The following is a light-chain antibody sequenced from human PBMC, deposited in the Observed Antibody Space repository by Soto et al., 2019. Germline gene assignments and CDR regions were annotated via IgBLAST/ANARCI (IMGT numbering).Light chain of an antibody. CDR1: SSDVGGYSY. Sequence: QSALTQPRSVSGSPGQSVTISCTRTSSDVGGYSYVSWFQQHPGKAPKLMIYDVSKRPSGVPDRFSGSKSGNTASLTISGLQAEDEADYYCCSFAGSYTLYVFGTGTKLTVL. V-gene: IGLV2-11*01. CDR3: CSFAGSYTLYV. J-gene: IGLJ1*01. CDR2: DVS.